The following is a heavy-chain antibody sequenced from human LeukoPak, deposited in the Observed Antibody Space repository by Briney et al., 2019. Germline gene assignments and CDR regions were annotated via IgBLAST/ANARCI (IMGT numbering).Heavy chain of an antibody. Sequence: SETLSLTCAVYGGSFSGYYWSWIRQPPGKGLEWIGEINHSGSTNYNPSLKSRVTISVGTSKNQFSLKLSSVTAADTAVYYCARGAILYGMDVWGQGTTVTVSS. CDR1: GGSFSGYY. D-gene: IGHD2-15*01. CDR2: INHSGST. CDR3: ARGAILYGMDV. V-gene: IGHV4-34*01. J-gene: IGHJ6*02.